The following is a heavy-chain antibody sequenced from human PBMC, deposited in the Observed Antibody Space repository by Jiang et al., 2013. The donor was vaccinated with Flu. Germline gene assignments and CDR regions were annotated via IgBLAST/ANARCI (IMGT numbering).Heavy chain of an antibody. D-gene: IGHD2-2*01. CDR3: ARDVCGSRTSCYLDY. CDR2: IYTTGNT. J-gene: IGHJ4*02. Sequence: LLKPSETLSLTCTVSGGSVTSDFWSWVRQPPGKGLEWIGYIYTTGNTNYNPSLKSRVTTSLKSRVTMSLDTSRNQFSLNLSSVIAADTAVYYCARDVCGSRTSCYLDYWGQGTLVTVSS. CDR1: GGSVTSDF. V-gene: IGHV4-4*09.